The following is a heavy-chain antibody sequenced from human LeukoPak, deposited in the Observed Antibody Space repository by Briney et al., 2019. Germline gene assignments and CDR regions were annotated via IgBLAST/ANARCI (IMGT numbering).Heavy chain of an antibody. CDR1: GNSFTSYW. CDR3: ARAGDILTGYYSPFDY. J-gene: IGHJ4*02. V-gene: IGHV5-51*01. Sequence: GESLKISCKGSGNSFTSYWIGWVRQMPGKGLEWMGIIYPGDSDTRYSPSFQGQVTISADKSISTAYLQWASLKASDTAMYYCARAGDILTGYYSPFDYWGQGTLVTVSS. CDR2: IYPGDSDT. D-gene: IGHD3-9*01.